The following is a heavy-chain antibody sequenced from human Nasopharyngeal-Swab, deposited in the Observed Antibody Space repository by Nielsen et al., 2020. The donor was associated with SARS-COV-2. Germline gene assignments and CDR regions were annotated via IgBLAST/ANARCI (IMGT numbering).Heavy chain of an antibody. Sequence: GESLKISCKGSGYSFTSYWIGWVCQMPGKGLERMGIIYPGDSDTRYSPSFQGQVTISADKSISTAYLQWSSLKASDTAMYYCARLPGYCTNGVCYGDYYYYMDVWGKGTTVTVSS. CDR2: IYPGDSDT. D-gene: IGHD2-8*01. J-gene: IGHJ6*03. CDR3: ARLPGYCTNGVCYGDYYYYMDV. V-gene: IGHV5-51*01. CDR1: GYSFTSYW.